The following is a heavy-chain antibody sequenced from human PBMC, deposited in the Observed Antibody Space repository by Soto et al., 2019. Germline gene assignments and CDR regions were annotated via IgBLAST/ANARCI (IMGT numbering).Heavy chain of an antibody. V-gene: IGHV1-69*02. CDR1: GGTFSSYT. CDR3: ATGGQPVVRSEGLGY. CDR2: IIPVLDIT. Sequence: QVQLVQSGAEVKKPGSSVKVSCKASGGTFSSYTMSWVRQAPGQGLQWMGRIIPVLDITNYAQKFQDRVTITADRSTGTAYMELSSLRFEDTALYYCATGGQPVVRSEGLGYWGPGTLVTVAS. J-gene: IGHJ4*02. D-gene: IGHD3-16*01.